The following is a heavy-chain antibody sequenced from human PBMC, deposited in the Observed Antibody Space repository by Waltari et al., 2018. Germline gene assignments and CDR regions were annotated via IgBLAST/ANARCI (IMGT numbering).Heavy chain of an antibody. J-gene: IGHJ4*02. D-gene: IGHD3-10*01. CDR1: GFTFSTDA. CDR3: ARAGSGSYYFDY. Sequence: QVQLVEAGGGVVQPGRSLRPSCAASGFTFSTDAMTWVRQSPGKGVEWVALIWYDGSDKYYADSVKGRFTISRDKSNKMLSLHMDSLRAEDTAVYYCARAGSGSYYFDYWGQGTLVTVSS. CDR2: IWYDGSDK. V-gene: IGHV3-33*08.